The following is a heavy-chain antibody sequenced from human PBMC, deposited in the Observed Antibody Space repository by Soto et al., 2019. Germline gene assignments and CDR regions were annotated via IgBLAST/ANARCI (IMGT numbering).Heavy chain of an antibody. Sequence: EVQLVESGGGLVKPGGSLRLSCAASGLTFSSAWMSWVRQAPGKGPEWGGHIKSKTYGETTDYAAPVKGRFSISRNDSRNMLYLQMNSVETEDTAVYYCTTDREWFDPWGQGTLVTVSS. V-gene: IGHV3-15*05. CDR2: IKSKTYGETT. J-gene: IGHJ5*01. CDR1: GLTFSSAW. CDR3: TTDREWFDP.